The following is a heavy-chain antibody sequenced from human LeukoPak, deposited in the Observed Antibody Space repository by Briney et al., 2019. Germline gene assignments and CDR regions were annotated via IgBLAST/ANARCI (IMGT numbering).Heavy chain of an antibody. CDR3: AKAVAQYSGGWYDY. J-gene: IGHJ4*02. V-gene: IGHV3-23*01. Sequence: GGSLRLSCAASGFTFSSYAMSWVRQAPGKGLEWVSTISGSGGSTYYGDSVKGRFTISRDSSKNTLYLQMNSLRAEDTAVYYCAKAVAQYSGGWYDYWGQGTLVTVSS. D-gene: IGHD6-19*01. CDR1: GFTFSSYA. CDR2: ISGSGGST.